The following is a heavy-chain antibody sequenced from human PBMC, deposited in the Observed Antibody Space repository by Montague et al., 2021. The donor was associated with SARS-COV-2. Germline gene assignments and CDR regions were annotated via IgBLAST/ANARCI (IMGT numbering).Heavy chain of an antibody. V-gene: IGHV4-59*08. J-gene: IGHJ4*02. D-gene: IGHD3-10*01. CDR2: IHYRWTT. CDR3: ERLGRSGSYLAFEY. CDR1: NGSISGHY. Sequence: SETLSLTCTVSNGSISGHYWTWIRLSPPPGQERLAYIHYRWTTDYNHSLTRRLTLSVDTSTNQFSLTLTLLTAADTAIYYCERLGRSGSYLAFEYRGQGTLVTVSS.